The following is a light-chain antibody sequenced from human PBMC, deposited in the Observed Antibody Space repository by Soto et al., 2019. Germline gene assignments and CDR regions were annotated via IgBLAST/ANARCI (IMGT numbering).Light chain of an antibody. V-gene: IGKV3-20*01. J-gene: IGKJ1*01. CDR1: QSVSSNY. Sequence: EVLLTQSPGTLSLSPGERATLSCRASQSVSSNYLAWYQQKSGQAPRLLIYGASNRATGIPDRFSGSGSGTDVTLTIRRMEPEGLAVYYCQEYDTSPRAFGQGTKVEFK. CDR2: GAS. CDR3: QEYDTSPRA.